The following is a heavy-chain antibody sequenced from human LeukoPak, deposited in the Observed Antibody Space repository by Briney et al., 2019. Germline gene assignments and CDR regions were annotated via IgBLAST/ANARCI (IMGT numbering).Heavy chain of an antibody. J-gene: IGHJ3*02. D-gene: IGHD3-22*01. CDR2: IIPIFGTA. V-gene: IGHV1-69*05. CDR3: ARESYYDSNDAFDI. Sequence: SVKVSCKASGGTFSSYAISWVRQAPGQGLEWMGRIIPIFGTANYAQEFQGRVTITTDESTSTAYMELSSLRSGDTAVYYCARESYYDSNDAFDIWGQGTMVTVSS. CDR1: GGTFSSYA.